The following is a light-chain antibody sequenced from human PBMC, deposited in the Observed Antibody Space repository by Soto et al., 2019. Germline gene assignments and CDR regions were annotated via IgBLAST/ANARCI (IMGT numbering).Light chain of an antibody. CDR3: PVVDYRNYHLV. Sequence: SYELTQPPSVSVAPGQTARITCGGNNIGSKSVHWYQQKPGQAPVLVVYDDSDRPSGIPERFSGSNSGNTATLTISRVEAGEEGGFFLPVVDYRNYHLVFGGGTKLTVL. V-gene: IGLV3-21*02. J-gene: IGLJ3*02. CDR1: NIGSKS. CDR2: DDS.